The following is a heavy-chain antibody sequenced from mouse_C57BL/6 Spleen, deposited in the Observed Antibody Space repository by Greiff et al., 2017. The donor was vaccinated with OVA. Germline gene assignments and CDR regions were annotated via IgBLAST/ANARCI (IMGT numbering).Heavy chain of an antibody. V-gene: IGHV1-69*01. CDR2: IDPSDSYT. CDR3: ARLGYGYDVGFDY. D-gene: IGHD2-2*01. CDR1: GYTFTSYW. Sequence: VKLQQPGAELVMPGASVKLSCKASGYTFTSYWMHWVKQRPGQGLEWIGEIDPSDSYTNYNQKFKGKSTLPVDKSSSTAYMQLSSLTSEDSAVYYCARLGYGYDVGFDYWGQGTTLTVSS. J-gene: IGHJ2*01.